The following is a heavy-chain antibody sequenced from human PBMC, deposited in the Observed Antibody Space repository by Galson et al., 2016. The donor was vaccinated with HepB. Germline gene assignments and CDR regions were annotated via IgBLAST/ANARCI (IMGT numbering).Heavy chain of an antibody. V-gene: IGHV4-59*01. CDR2: VYHSGHT. CDR3: ARPTSSGYGDAFDV. J-gene: IGHJ3*01. D-gene: IGHD5-12*01. CDR1: GGSLNDYY. Sequence: SETLSLTCTVSGGSLNDYYWSWLRQPPGKGLQWIGYVYHSGHTKYNPSLKSRVTMSVDPSKSQFTLKMTSVTAADTAVYYCARPTSSGYGDAFDVWGQGTTVTVSS.